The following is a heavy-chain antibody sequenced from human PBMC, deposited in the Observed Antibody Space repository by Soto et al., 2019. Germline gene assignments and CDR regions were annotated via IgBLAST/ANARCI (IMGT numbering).Heavy chain of an antibody. CDR3: DQALVFTGGDGFDI. V-gene: IGHV4-31*02. D-gene: IGHD1-1*01. Sequence: QVRLQEWGPGLVKPSQTLSLKCSVSGGSITTGGRYWSWIRQLPGKGLEWIGDIYYSGNTYYNASHKSRVTISVEAAKNQFSLKLSSVTAEDTAVYYCDQALVFTGGDGFDIWGQGRLVTVSS. CDR1: GGSITTGGRY. CDR2: IYYSGNT. J-gene: IGHJ3*02.